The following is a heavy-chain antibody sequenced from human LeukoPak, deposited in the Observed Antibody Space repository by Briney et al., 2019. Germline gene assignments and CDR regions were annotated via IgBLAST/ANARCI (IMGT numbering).Heavy chain of an antibody. CDR3: SKNKDTAMVLDYYLRMEG. CDR1: GFTFDDYT. V-gene: IGHV3-43*01. Sequence: GGSLRLSCAASGFTFDDYTMHWVRQAPGKGLEWVSLISWDGGSTYYADSVKGRFTISRDNSKNSLYLQMNSLRTEDTALYYFSKNKDTAMVLDYYLRMEGLGQGTTVTVSS. CDR2: ISWDGGST. D-gene: IGHD5-18*01. J-gene: IGHJ6*02.